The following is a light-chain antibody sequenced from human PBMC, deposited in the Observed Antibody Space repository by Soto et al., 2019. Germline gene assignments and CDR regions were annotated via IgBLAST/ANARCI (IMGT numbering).Light chain of an antibody. CDR1: ERIYTY. Sequence: DIQITQSPSYLSASVGDRVTITCRANERIYTYLNWYQQKPGQPPKILIYSASSLQSGVPSRFSGSGSGTDFTLTISSLQPEDFEIYYCQQSKSTPPTFGQGTRLEIK. CDR3: QQSKSTPPT. CDR2: SAS. J-gene: IGKJ5*01. V-gene: IGKV1-39*01.